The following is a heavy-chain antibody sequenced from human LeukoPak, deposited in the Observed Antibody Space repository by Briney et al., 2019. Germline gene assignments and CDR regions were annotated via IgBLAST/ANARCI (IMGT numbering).Heavy chain of an antibody. Sequence: ASVEVSCKASGGTFSSYAFSWVRQAPGQGLEWMGKINPILGIATYAQKFQDRVTITADKATNTAYLEVSSLRSEDSAMYYCARDVESGVARIAVATNYFDPWGQETLVTVSS. D-gene: IGHD6-13*01. J-gene: IGHJ5*02. CDR1: GGTFSSYA. V-gene: IGHV1-69*04. CDR3: ARDVESGVARIAVATNYFDP. CDR2: INPILGIA.